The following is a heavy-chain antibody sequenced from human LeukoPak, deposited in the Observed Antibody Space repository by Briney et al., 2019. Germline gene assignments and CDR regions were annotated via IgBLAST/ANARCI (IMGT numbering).Heavy chain of an antibody. Sequence: PGGSLRLSCAASGFTFSSYEMNWVRQAPGKGLEWVSYISSSGSTIYYADSVKGRFTISRDNAKNSLYLQMNSPRAEDTAVYYCARDRGYYDSSGSLGYWGQGTLVTVSS. CDR1: GFTFSSYE. CDR2: ISSSGSTI. D-gene: IGHD3-22*01. V-gene: IGHV3-48*03. J-gene: IGHJ4*02. CDR3: ARDRGYYDSSGSLGY.